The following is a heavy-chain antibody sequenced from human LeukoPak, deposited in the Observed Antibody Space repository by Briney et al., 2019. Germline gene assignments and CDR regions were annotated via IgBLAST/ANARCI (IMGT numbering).Heavy chain of an antibody. CDR2: IYTSGST. V-gene: IGHV4-4*07. CDR1: GGSISSYY. CDR3: ARDSYSNYINWFDP. J-gene: IGHJ5*02. Sequence: SETLSLTCTVSGGSISSYYWSWIRQPAGKGLEWIGRIYTSGSTNYNPSLKSRVTMSVDTSKNQFSLKLSSVTAADTAVYYCARDSYSNYINWFDPWGQGTLVTVSS. D-gene: IGHD4-11*01.